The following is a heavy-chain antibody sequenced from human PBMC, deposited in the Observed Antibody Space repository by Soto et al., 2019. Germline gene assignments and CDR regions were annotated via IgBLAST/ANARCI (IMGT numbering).Heavy chain of an antibody. CDR2: IYHSGST. D-gene: IGHD2-8*02. V-gene: IGHV4-4*02. Sequence: SETLSLTCAVSSGSISSSNWWSWVRQPPGKGLEWIGEIYHSGSTNYNPSLKSRVTISVDKSKNQFSLKLSSVTAADTAVYYCARVSGVTKIVDTCFDSWGQGTVVTVSS. CDR1: SGSISSSNW. J-gene: IGHJ5*01. CDR3: ARVSGVTKIVDTCFDS.